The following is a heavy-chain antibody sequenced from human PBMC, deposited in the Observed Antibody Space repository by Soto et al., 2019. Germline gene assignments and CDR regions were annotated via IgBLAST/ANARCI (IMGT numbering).Heavy chain of an antibody. CDR1: GGTFSSYA. Sequence: SVKVSCKASGGTFSSYAISWVRQAPGQGLEWMGGIIPIFGTANYAQKFQGRVTITADESTSTAYMELSSLRSEDTAVYYCARAYSSGWYNYYYGMDVWGQGTTVTVSS. CDR2: IIPIFGTA. J-gene: IGHJ6*02. V-gene: IGHV1-69*13. D-gene: IGHD6-19*01. CDR3: ARAYSSGWYNYYYGMDV.